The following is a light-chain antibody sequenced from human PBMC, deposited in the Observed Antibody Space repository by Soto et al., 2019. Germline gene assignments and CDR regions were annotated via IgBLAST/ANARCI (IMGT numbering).Light chain of an antibody. Sequence: QSALTQPRSVSGSPGQPVTIPCLEPTKDVGGYNYVSWYQQHPGKAPKLLISDVNKRPSGVPDRFSGSKSGNTASLIFSGLQAEDEADYYCCSYAGSSTWVFGGGTQLTVL. V-gene: IGLV2-11*01. CDR3: CSYAGSSTWV. CDR2: DVN. CDR1: TKDVGGYNY. J-gene: IGLJ3*02.